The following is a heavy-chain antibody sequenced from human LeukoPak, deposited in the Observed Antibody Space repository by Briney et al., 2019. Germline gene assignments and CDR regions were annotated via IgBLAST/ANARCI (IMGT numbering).Heavy chain of an antibody. CDR3: ARVRDYDGYFDY. CDR2: IKEEGSEK. Sequence: GGSLRLSCAASEFTFSSYWMSWVRQAPGKGLEWVANIKEEGSEKEYVDSVKGRFTISRDNAKNSVYLQMNSLRAEDTAVYYCARVRDYDGYFDYWGQGTLVTVSS. V-gene: IGHV3-7*01. J-gene: IGHJ4*02. D-gene: IGHD3-22*01. CDR1: EFTFSSYW.